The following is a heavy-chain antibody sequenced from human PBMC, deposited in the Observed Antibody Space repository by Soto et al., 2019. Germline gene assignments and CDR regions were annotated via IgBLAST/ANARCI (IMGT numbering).Heavy chain of an antibody. CDR2: IKQDGSEK. CDR1: GFTFSSYW. CDR3: ARENKDVNKSTSISSGFHGMDV. Sequence: PGGSLRLSCAASGFTFSSYWMSWVRQAPGKGLEWVANIKQDGSEKYYVDSVRGRFIISRDNAKNSLDLQMDSLRVEDTAVYYCARENKDVNKSTSISSGFHGMDVWGQGITVTVSS. V-gene: IGHV3-7*01. J-gene: IGHJ6*02. D-gene: IGHD2-2*01.